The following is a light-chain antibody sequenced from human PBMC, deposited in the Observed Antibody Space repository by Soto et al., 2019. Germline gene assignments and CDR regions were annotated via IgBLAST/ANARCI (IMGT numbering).Light chain of an antibody. CDR3: QQRSNWTRALT. CDR1: RSVSTY. J-gene: IGKJ4*01. Sequence: EIVLTQSPATMSFSPGERATLSCRASRSVSTYLAWYQQKPGQSPRLLIYDASNRATGIPARFSGSGYGTDFTLTISSLEPEDFAVYYCQQRSNWTRALTFGGGTTVEIK. V-gene: IGKV3-11*01. CDR2: DAS.